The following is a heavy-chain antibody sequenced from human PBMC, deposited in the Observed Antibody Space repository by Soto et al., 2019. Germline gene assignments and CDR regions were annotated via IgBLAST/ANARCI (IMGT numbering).Heavy chain of an antibody. D-gene: IGHD6-6*01. CDR1: GGSISSYY. Sequence: SETLSLTCTVSGGSISSYYWSWIRQPPGKGLEWIGYIYYSGSTNYNPSLKSRVTISVDTSKNQFSLKLSSVTAADTAVYYCARDAWDSSSSGFDYWDQGTLVTVSS. CDR2: IYYSGST. J-gene: IGHJ4*02. V-gene: IGHV4-59*01. CDR3: ARDAWDSSSSGFDY.